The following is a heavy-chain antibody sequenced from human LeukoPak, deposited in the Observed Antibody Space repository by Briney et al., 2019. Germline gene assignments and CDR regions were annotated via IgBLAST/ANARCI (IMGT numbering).Heavy chain of an antibody. J-gene: IGHJ4*02. Sequence: GGSLRLSCAASGFTFGTYSMHWVRQAPGKGLEWVAFIRYDGSNKYYADSVKGRFTISRDNSKNTLYLQMNSLRAEDTAVYYCASDTRYCSGGSCPFDYWGQGTLVTVSS. CDR1: GFTFGTYS. CDR2: IRYDGSNK. V-gene: IGHV3-30*04. CDR3: ASDTRYCSGGSCPFDY. D-gene: IGHD2-15*01.